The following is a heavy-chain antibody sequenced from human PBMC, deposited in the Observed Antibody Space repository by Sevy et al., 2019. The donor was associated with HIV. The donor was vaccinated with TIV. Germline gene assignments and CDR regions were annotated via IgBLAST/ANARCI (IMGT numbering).Heavy chain of an antibody. J-gene: IGHJ4*02. Sequence: SETLSLTCTVSGGSINSHYWNWFRQPPGKRLEWIGHIYYTGSTNYNPSLKSRVTISLDASKSWFSLKLSSVTAADTALYYCARAEFGEPFDYWGQGTLVTVSS. V-gene: IGHV4-59*11. CDR2: IYYTGST. D-gene: IGHD3-10*01. CDR1: GGSINSHY. CDR3: ARAEFGEPFDY.